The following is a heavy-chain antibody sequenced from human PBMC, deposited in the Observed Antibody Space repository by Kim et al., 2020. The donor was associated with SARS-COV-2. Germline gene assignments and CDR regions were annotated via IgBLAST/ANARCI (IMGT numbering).Heavy chain of an antibody. V-gene: IGHV4-39*07. J-gene: IGHJ4*02. Sequence: NPSLKSRVTISVDTSKNQFSLKLSSVTAADTAVYYCARSPSAAGTFYFDYWGQGTLVTVSS. CDR3: ARSPSAAGTFYFDY. D-gene: IGHD6-13*01.